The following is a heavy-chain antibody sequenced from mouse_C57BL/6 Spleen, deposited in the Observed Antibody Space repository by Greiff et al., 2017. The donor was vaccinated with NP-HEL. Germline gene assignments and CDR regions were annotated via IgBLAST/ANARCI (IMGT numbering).Heavy chain of an antibody. CDR3: ARGMVTTEAWFAY. V-gene: IGHV3-1*01. CDR1: GYSITSGYD. D-gene: IGHD2-2*01. J-gene: IGHJ3*01. Sequence: EVQLQESGPGMVKPSQSLSLTCTVTGYSITSGYDWHWIRHFPGNKLEWMGYISYSGSTNYNPSLKSRISITHDTSKNHFFLKLNSVTTEDTATYYCARGMVTTEAWFAYWGQGTLVTVSA. CDR2: ISYSGST.